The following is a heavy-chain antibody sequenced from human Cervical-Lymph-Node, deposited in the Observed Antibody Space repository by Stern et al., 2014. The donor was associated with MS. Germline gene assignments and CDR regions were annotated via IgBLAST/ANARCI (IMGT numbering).Heavy chain of an antibody. CDR3: ARRAAAVTYWYFDL. Sequence: EDQLVESGGDVVRPGGSLRLSCVASGFTFDDYGMGWVRQAPGKGLEWVSWVNWNGATTGYTDSMKGRFTVSRDNAKNSLYLQMHSLRAEDTAFYYCARRAAAVTYWYFDLWGRGTLVTVSS. CDR2: VNWNGATT. D-gene: IGHD6-13*01. J-gene: IGHJ2*01. CDR1: GFTFDDYG. V-gene: IGHV3-20*04.